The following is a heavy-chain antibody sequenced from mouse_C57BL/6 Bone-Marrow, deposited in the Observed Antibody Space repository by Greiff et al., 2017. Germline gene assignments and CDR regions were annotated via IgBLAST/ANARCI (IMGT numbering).Heavy chain of an antibody. CDR2: IRNKANGYTT. CDR3: ARCSNYFDY. Sequence: EVKLMESGGGLVQPGGSLSLSCAASGFTFTDYYMSWVRQPPGKALEWLGFIRNKANGYTTEYSASVKGRFTISRDNSQSILYLQMNALRAEDSATYYCARCSNYFDYWGQGTTLTGSS. CDR1: GFTFTDYY. V-gene: IGHV7-3*01. J-gene: IGHJ2*01.